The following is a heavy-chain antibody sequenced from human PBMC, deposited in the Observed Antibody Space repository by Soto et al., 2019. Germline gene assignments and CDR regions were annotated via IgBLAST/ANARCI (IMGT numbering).Heavy chain of an antibody. D-gene: IGHD3-10*01. Sequence: GGSLRLSCAASGFTFDDYAMHWVRQAPGKGLEWVSGISWNSGSIGYADSVKGRFTISRDNAKNSLYLQMNSLRAEDTALYYCAKGARLLLWFGDQPDRGGYYYYMDVWGKGTTVTVSS. V-gene: IGHV3-9*01. CDR1: GFTFDDYA. CDR3: AKGARLLLWFGDQPDRGGYYYYMDV. J-gene: IGHJ6*03. CDR2: ISWNSGSI.